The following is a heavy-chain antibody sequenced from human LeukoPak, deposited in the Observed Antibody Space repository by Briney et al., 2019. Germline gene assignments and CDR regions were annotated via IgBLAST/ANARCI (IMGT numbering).Heavy chain of an antibody. CDR1: GFTFSSYE. D-gene: IGHD2-15*01. CDR3: AKDWGCSGGSCYPHY. J-gene: IGHJ4*02. Sequence: GGSLRLSCAASGFTFSSYEMNWVRQAPGKGLEWVSYISSSGSTIYYADSVKGRFSISRDNAKNSLYLQMNSLRAEDTAVYYCAKDWGCSGGSCYPHYWGQGTLVTVSS. V-gene: IGHV3-48*03. CDR2: ISSSGSTI.